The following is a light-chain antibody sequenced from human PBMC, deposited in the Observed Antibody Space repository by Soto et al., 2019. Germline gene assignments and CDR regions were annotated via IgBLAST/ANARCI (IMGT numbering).Light chain of an antibody. Sequence: IVLTQSPCTLSLTPWERATLSCRASQSVRINYLAWYQQKPGQAPSLLIYGASSRATGISDRFSGSGSGTDFTLTISRLEPEDFAVYYCQQYGSPWTFGQGTKVDIK. CDR2: GAS. V-gene: IGKV3-20*01. CDR3: QQYGSPWT. CDR1: QSVRINY. J-gene: IGKJ1*01.